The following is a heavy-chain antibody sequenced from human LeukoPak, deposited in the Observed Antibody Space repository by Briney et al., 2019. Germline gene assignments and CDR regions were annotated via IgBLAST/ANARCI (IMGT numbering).Heavy chain of an antibody. Sequence: SETLSLTCTVSGGSISSGGYYWRWLRQPPGKGLEWIGYIYHSGSTYYNPSLKSRVTISVDRSKNQFSLKLSSVTAADTAVYYCARVVQEAFDIWGQGTMVTVSS. CDR1: GGSISSGGYY. V-gene: IGHV4-30-2*01. J-gene: IGHJ3*02. CDR3: ARVVQEAFDI. CDR2: IYHSGST. D-gene: IGHD3-10*01.